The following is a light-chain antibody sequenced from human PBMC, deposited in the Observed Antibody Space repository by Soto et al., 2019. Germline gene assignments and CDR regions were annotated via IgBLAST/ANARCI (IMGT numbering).Light chain of an antibody. CDR3: QQYNNWPPWT. CDR1: QSVSSN. J-gene: IGKJ1*01. V-gene: IGKV3-15*01. CDR2: GAF. Sequence: EIVMTQSPATLSVSPGERATLSCRASQSVSSNLAWYQQKPGQAPRLLIYGAFTRATGIPARFSGGGSGTEFTLTISSLQSEDFAVYFCQQYNNWPPWTFGQGTKVEI.